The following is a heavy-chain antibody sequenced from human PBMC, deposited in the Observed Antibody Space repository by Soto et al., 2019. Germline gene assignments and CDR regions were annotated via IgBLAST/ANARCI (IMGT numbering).Heavy chain of an antibody. V-gene: IGHV4-31*03. CDR3: ARGPHCSGGRCYNWFDP. D-gene: IGHD2-15*01. CDR2: ISHSGST. CDR1: GGSISNGGYY. Sequence: QVQLQESGPGLVKPSQTLSLTCTVSGGSISNGGYYWSWIRQYPGKGLEWIGYISHSGSTSYNPSLRGRPSISGDTSKNQFSLRLSSVTAADTAVYYCARGPHCSGGRCYNWFDPWGQGALVTVSS. J-gene: IGHJ5*02.